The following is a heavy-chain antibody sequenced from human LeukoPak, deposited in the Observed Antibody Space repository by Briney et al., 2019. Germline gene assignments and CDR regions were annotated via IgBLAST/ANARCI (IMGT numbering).Heavy chain of an antibody. CDR2: MNPNSGNT. D-gene: IGHD4-23*01. Sequence: ASVKVSCKASGYTFTRYYMHWVRQAPGQGLEWMGWMNPNSGNTGYAQKFQGRVTITRNNSISTVYMELSSLRSEDTAVYYCARRLGLRWDLQAFDIWGQGTMVTVPS. V-gene: IGHV1-8*03. J-gene: IGHJ3*02. CDR3: ARRLGLRWDLQAFDI. CDR1: GYTFTRYY.